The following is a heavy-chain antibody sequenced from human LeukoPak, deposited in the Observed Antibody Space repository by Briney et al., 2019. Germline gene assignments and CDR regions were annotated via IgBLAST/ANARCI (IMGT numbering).Heavy chain of an antibody. V-gene: IGHV3-11*01. D-gene: IGHD2-21*02. CDR2: ISSSGSTI. J-gene: IGHJ6*03. CDR3: ATQEVTAKTHYYYYYMDV. Sequence: GGSLRLSCAASGFTFSDYYMSWIRQAPGKGLEWVSYISSSGSTIYYADSVKGRFTISRDNAKNSLYLQMNSLRAEDTAVYYCATQEVTAKTHYYYYYMDVWGKGTTVTVSS. CDR1: GFTFSDYY.